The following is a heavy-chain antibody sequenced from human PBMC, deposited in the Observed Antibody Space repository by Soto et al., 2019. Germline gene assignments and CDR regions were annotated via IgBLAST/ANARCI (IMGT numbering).Heavy chain of an antibody. Sequence: QIQLVQSGAEVKKPGSSVKVSCKASGGPFSSYAISRVRQAPGQGLEWMGGIIPIFGTANYAQKFQGRVTITADESTSTGYMEQSSLRSEDTAVYYCARKGRYSSSWYGGDFDYWGQGTLVTVSS. V-gene: IGHV1-69*12. CDR2: IIPIFGTA. CDR3: ARKGRYSSSWYGGDFDY. CDR1: GGPFSSYA. J-gene: IGHJ4*02. D-gene: IGHD6-13*01.